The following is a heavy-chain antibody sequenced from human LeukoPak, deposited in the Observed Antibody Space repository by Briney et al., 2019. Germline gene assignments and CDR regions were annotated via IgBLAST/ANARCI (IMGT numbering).Heavy chain of an antibody. J-gene: IGHJ4*02. CDR1: GFSFSVYE. Sequence: GGSLRLSCAAPGFSFSVYEMHWDRQAPGKGLEWISDISSSGTTTYYADSVKGRFTISRDNAKNSLYLQMNSLRAEDTAVYYCTTLTVANNFDYWGQGTLVTVSS. V-gene: IGHV3-48*03. CDR3: TTLTVANNFDY. D-gene: IGHD5-12*01. CDR2: ISSSGTTT.